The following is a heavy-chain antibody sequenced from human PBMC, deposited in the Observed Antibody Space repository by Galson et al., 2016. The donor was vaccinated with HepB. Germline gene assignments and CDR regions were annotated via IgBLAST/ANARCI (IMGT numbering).Heavy chain of an antibody. CDR1: GFAFGDSA. Sequence: SLRLSCAASGFAFGDSALSWFRQAPGKGLEWIGFIRSNTYGATREYAASVKGRFTISRDDSKSIAYLQMASLRTEDTGVYFCVRPNFDGPFDYWGQGTLVTVSS. CDR2: IRSNTYGATR. CDR3: VRPNFDGPFDY. V-gene: IGHV3-49*03. D-gene: IGHD3-9*01. J-gene: IGHJ4*02.